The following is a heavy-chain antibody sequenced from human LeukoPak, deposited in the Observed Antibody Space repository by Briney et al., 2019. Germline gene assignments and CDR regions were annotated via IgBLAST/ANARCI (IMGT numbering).Heavy chain of an antibody. CDR2: INHSGST. CDR1: GGSFSGYY. V-gene: IGHV4-34*01. Sequence: SETLSLTCAVYGGSFSGYYWSWTRQPPGKGLEWIGEINHSGSTNYNPSLKSRVTISVDTSKNQFSLKLSSVTAADTAVYYCARKQFAYYYGSGSSRGYFDYWGQGTLVTVSS. D-gene: IGHD3-10*01. J-gene: IGHJ4*02. CDR3: ARKQFAYYYGSGSSRGYFDY.